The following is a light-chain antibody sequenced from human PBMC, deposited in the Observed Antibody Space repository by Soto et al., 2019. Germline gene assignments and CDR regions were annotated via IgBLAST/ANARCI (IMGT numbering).Light chain of an antibody. CDR2: KAS. Sequence: DIQMTQSPSTLSASVGDRVTITCRASQSINRWVAWYQQKPGTAPKLLIYKASSLESGVPSRFSGGGIGTEFSLSISSLQPDDFATYYCQQYSTYPYIFGQGTKVDIK. CDR1: QSINRW. J-gene: IGKJ2*01. V-gene: IGKV1-5*03. CDR3: QQYSTYPYI.